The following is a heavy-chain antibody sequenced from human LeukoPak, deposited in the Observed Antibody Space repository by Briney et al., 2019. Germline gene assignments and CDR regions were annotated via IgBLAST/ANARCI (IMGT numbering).Heavy chain of an antibody. D-gene: IGHD6-19*01. CDR1: GGSISDIRT. J-gene: IGHJ4*02. V-gene: IGHV4-39*07. Sequence: SETLSLTCTVSGGSISDIRTWGWVPPPPGQGLEWIANNHDDGRTASNPSLKSRVTISLDTSKNQFSLKVRYVTAADTAFYFCARVLAAAGLDFWGQGTQVTVSS. CDR3: ARVLAAAGLDF. CDR2: NHDDGRT.